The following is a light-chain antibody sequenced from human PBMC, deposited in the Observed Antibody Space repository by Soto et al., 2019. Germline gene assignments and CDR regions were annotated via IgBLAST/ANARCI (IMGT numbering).Light chain of an antibody. V-gene: IGLV2-14*01. J-gene: IGLJ3*02. CDR1: SSDVGGYNY. CDR2: EVS. CDR3: SSYTSSSTPWV. Sequence: QSALTQPASVSGSPVQSNTISCTGTSSDVGGYNYVSWYQQHPGKAPKFMIYEVSNRPSGVSNRFSGSKSGNTASLTSSGLQAEDEADCYCSSYTSSSTPWVFGGGTKLPVL.